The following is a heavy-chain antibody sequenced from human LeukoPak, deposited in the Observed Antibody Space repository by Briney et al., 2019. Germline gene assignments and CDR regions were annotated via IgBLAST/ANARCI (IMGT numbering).Heavy chain of an antibody. D-gene: IGHD3-10*01. CDR3: AKDISGSAWVFDS. J-gene: IGHJ4*02. CDR1: GFTFRNYV. CDR2: LSGGGGDT. V-gene: IGHV3-23*01. Sequence: PGGSLRLSCAASGFTFRNYVMTWVRQAPGKGLEWVSGLSGGGGDTYYADSVKGRFTISRDNSKNTLYLQMNSLRAEDTAIYYCAKDISGSAWVFDSWGQGTLVTVSS.